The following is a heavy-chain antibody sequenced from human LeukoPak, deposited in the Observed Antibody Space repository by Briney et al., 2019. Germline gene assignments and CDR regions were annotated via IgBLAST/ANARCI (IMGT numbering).Heavy chain of an antibody. J-gene: IGHJ5*02. V-gene: IGHV3-11*04. Sequence: PGGSLRLSCAASGFTFSDYYMSWIRQAPGKGLELLSYISSSANTIYYADSVKGRFTISRDNAKNSLYLQMNSLRAEDTAVYYCARRGYFGSWFDPWGQGTLVTVSS. D-gene: IGHD2-21*01. CDR1: GFTFSDYY. CDR3: ARRGYFGSWFDP. CDR2: ISSSANTI.